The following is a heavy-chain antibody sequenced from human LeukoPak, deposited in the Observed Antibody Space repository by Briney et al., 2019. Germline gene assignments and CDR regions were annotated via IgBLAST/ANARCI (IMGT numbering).Heavy chain of an antibody. CDR1: GGSISSGDYP. J-gene: IGHJ5*02. Sequence: SETLSLTCTVSGGSISSGDYPWNWIRQFPGKGLEWIGYMSYSGTTNYNPSLRSRVSISLDTSKNQFSLRLNSVTAADTAVYYCAREFWDYYDSSGYGGSWFDPWGQGTLVTASS. V-gene: IGHV4-31*03. D-gene: IGHD3-22*01. CDR3: AREFWDYYDSSGYGGSWFDP. CDR2: MSYSGTT.